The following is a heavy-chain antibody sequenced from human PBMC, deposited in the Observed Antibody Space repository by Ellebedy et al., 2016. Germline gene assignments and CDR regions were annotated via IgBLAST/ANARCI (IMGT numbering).Heavy chain of an antibody. CDR1: GFTFSTYP. CDR2: ILYDGSIK. Sequence: GGSLRLSCAASGFTFSTYPMHWVRQSPGKGLEWVAVILYDGSIKFYADSVKGRFTISRDNSKNTLFLQMNSLRPEDSAVYYCARDRGVSENWFDPWGQGTPVTVSS. D-gene: IGHD3-10*01. V-gene: IGHV3-30*04. CDR3: ARDRGVSENWFDP. J-gene: IGHJ5*02.